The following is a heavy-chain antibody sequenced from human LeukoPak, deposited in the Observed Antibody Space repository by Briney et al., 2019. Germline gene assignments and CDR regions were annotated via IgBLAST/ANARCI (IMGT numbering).Heavy chain of an antibody. CDR1: GFTFSSKY. V-gene: IGHV3-53*01. CDR2: IYRGGHT. J-gene: IGHJ5*02. CDR3: ATFSYAGNAGGSAGS. D-gene: IGHD4-23*01. Sequence: PGGSLRLSCAASGFTFSSKYMTWVRQAPGKGLEWVSVIYRGGHTYYADSVTGRFSISRDISKNTGYLPMNSLRAEDTAVYYCATFSYAGNAGGSAGSWGQGTLVTVSS.